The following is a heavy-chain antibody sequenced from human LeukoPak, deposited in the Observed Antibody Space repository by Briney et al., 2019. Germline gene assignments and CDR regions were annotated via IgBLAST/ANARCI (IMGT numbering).Heavy chain of an antibody. CDR2: IHPSGIF. CDR1: GGSCDDYY. D-gene: IGHD1-1*01. V-gene: IGHV4-34*01. Sequence: PSETLSLTCAVYGGSCDDYYCSWLRQHQGMSPEWNGEIHPSGIFYYNSSLLSRVTISIDTSNRQFSLRLTSVTAADTAFYYCARGRERSKAGDHWGEGSLVTVSS. J-gene: IGHJ4*02. CDR3: ARGRERSKAGDH.